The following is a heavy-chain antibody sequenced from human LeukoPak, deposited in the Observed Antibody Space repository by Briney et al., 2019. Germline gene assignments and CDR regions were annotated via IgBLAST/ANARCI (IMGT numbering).Heavy chain of an antibody. D-gene: IGHD3-10*01. CDR3: ARDVYGSGKNWFDP. Sequence: GGSLRLSCAASGFTFSSYSMNWVRQAPGKGLEWVSYISSSSSTIYHADSVKGRFTISRDNAKNSLYLQMNSLRAEETAVYYCARDVYGSGKNWFDPWGQGTLVTVSS. CDR2: ISSSSSTI. V-gene: IGHV3-48*01. J-gene: IGHJ5*02. CDR1: GFTFSSYS.